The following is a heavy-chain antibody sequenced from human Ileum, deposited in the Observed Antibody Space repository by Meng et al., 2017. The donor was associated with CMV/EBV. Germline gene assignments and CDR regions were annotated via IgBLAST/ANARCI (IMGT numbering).Heavy chain of an antibody. Sequence: GGPLRLSCAGYGFALTTYEMNWFRQAPGKGLEWIAYSSSSDSGRYYADSVKGRFTISRDNSKNTLYLQMNSLRPEDTAVYYCAKGKAYDYYGMDVWGQGTTVTVSS. J-gene: IGHJ6*02. CDR1: GFALTTYE. CDR2: SSSSDSGR. V-gene: IGHV3-48*03. CDR3: AKGKAYDYYGMDV.